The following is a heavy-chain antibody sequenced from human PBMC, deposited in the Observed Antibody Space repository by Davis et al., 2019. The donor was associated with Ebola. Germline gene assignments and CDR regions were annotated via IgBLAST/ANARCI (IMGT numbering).Heavy chain of an antibody. Sequence: PGGSLRLSCAASGFTFSSYAMHWVRQAPGKGLEWVAVISYDGSNKYYADSVKGRFTISRDNSKNTPYLQMSSLRAEDTAVYYCARDLPGGDWYFDLWGRGTLVTVSS. D-gene: IGHD1-14*01. V-gene: IGHV3-30*04. CDR3: ARDLPGGDWYFDL. CDR1: GFTFSSYA. CDR2: ISYDGSNK. J-gene: IGHJ2*01.